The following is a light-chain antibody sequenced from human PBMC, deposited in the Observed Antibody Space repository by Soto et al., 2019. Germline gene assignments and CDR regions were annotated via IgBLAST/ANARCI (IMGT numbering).Light chain of an antibody. CDR1: NSNIGAGYD. J-gene: IGLJ3*02. V-gene: IGLV1-40*01. Sequence: QSVLTQPPSVSGAPGQRVTISCTGSNSNIGAGYDVHWYQHLPGTAPKLLISGNNNDNSRPSGVPDRFSGSKSRTSASLAITGLQADDEADYYCQSYDTGLSAVVFGGGTKLTVL. CDR3: QSYDTGLSAVV. CDR2: GNN.